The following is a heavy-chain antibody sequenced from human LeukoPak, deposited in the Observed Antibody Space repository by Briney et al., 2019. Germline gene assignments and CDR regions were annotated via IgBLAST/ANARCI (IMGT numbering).Heavy chain of an antibody. D-gene: IGHD2-2*03. J-gene: IGHJ3*02. CDR2: INTGGGT. CDR3: ARGLDSVTWGPFDI. V-gene: IGHV3-23*01. Sequence: GGSLRLSCAASGSTFSTYTMSWVRQAPGKGLEWVSAINTGGGTSSADSVKGRFTISRDNSESTLYLQMSSLRAEDTAVYYCARGLDSVTWGPFDIWGQGTVVTVSS. CDR1: GSTFSTYT.